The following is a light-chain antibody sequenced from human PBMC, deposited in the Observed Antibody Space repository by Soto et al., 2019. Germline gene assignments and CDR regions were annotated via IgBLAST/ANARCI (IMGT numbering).Light chain of an antibody. Sequence: DIQMTQYPSSLSASVGDRVTITCRASQSISRNLNWYQHKPGKAPKLLIYAASSLQNGVPSRFRGGGSGTEFTLSINSLQPEDFGTYYCQQSFTTASITFGQGTRLDIK. CDR1: QSISRN. CDR2: AAS. CDR3: QQSFTTASIT. V-gene: IGKV1-39*01. J-gene: IGKJ5*01.